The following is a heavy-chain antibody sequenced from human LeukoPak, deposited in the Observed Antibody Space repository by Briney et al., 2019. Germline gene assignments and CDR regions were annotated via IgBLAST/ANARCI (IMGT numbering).Heavy chain of an antibody. J-gene: IGHJ4*02. Sequence: PGESLKISCKGSGYSFTSYWIGWVRQMPGKGLEWMGIIYPGDSDTRYSPSFQGQVTISADKSISTAYLQWSSLKASDTAMYYCARHPHRRDGYNVLTWFDYWGQGTLVTVSS. V-gene: IGHV5-51*01. D-gene: IGHD5-24*01. CDR3: ARHPHRRDGYNVLTWFDY. CDR2: IYPGDSDT. CDR1: GYSFTSYW.